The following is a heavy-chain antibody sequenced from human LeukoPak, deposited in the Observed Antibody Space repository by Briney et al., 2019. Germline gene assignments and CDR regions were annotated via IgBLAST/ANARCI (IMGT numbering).Heavy chain of an antibody. D-gene: IGHD3-9*01. V-gene: IGHV4-39*02. J-gene: IGHJ4*02. CDR1: GGSISSTGYY. CDR3: ARDDILTGSFDF. Sequence: ASETLSLTCTVSGGSISSTGYYWDWIRQPPGKGLEWIGNIYYSGINYYNPSLRSLVTISVDTSKNQFSLKVSSVTAADAAVYYCARDDILTGSFDFWGQGTLVTVSS. CDR2: IYYSGIN.